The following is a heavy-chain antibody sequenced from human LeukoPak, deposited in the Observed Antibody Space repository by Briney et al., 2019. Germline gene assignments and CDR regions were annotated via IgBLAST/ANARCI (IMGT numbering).Heavy chain of an antibody. D-gene: IGHD6-13*01. CDR2: ISTSGSTI. Sequence: GGSLRLSCAASGFTFSDYYTTWIRQAPGKGLEWVSYISTSGSTIFYADSVKGPLTISRDNAKKSLYLQMNSLRAEDTAVYYCARVVSAGAFDIWGQGPMVTVSS. CDR1: GFTFSDYY. V-gene: IGHV3-11*01. CDR3: ARVVSAGAFDI. J-gene: IGHJ3*02.